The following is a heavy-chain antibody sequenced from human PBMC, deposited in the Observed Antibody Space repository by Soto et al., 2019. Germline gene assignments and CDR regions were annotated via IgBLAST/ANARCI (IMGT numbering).Heavy chain of an antibody. CDR1: GFTFDDYA. D-gene: IGHD3-10*01. CDR3: AKDKGLWFGELSTFGY. V-gene: IGHV3-9*01. J-gene: IGHJ4*02. CDR2: ISWNSGSI. Sequence: EVQLVESGGGLVQPGRSLRLSCAASGFTFDDYAMHWVRQAPGKGLEWVSGISWNSGSIGYADSVKGRFTISRDNAKNSLYLQMNSLRADDTALYYCAKDKGLWFGELSTFGYWGQGTLVTVSS.